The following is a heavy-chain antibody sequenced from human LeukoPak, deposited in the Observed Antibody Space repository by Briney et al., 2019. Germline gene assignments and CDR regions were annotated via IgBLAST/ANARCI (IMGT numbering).Heavy chain of an antibody. CDR2: TYYRSKWYN. J-gene: IGHJ4*02. CDR1: GDSVSGNTAA. CDR3: ARSSGHIDY. V-gene: IGHV6-1*01. Sequence: SQTLSLTCAISGDSVSGNTAACYWIRQSPSRGLEWLGRTYYRSKWYNGYAVSVESRITINPDTSKNKFSLHLDSVTPEDTAVYYCARSSGHIDYWGQGTLVTVSS. D-gene: IGHD3-22*01.